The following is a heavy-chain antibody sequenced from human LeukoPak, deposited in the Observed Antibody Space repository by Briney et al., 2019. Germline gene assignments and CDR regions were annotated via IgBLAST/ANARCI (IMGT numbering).Heavy chain of an antibody. J-gene: IGHJ4*02. Sequence: PGGSLRLSCAASGFTFSNYAMSWVRQAPGKGLEWASVISGGGGSSYYADSVKGRSTISRDNSKNTLYLQMNSLRAEDTAVYYCAKGGSVGVGTSYYFDYWGQGTLVTVSS. V-gene: IGHV3-23*01. CDR2: ISGGGGSS. D-gene: IGHD1-26*01. CDR3: AKGGSVGVGTSYYFDY. CDR1: GFTFSNYA.